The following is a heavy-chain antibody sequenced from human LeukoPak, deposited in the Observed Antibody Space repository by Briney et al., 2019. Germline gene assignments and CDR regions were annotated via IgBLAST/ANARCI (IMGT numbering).Heavy chain of an antibody. V-gene: IGHV4-39*01. D-gene: IGHD6-13*01. CDR3: ARHLAAAGFYYFDY. CDR1: GGSISSSSYY. J-gene: IGHJ4*02. Sequence: SETPSLTCTVSGGSISSSSYYWGWIRQPPGKGLEWIGSIYYSGSTYYNPSLKSRVTISVDTSKNQFSLKLSSVTAADTAVYYCARHLAAAGFYYFDYWGQGTLVTVSS. CDR2: IYYSGST.